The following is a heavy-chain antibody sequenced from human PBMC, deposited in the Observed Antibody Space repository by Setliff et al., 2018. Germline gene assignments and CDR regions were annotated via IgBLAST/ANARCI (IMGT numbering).Heavy chain of an antibody. J-gene: IGHJ4*02. V-gene: IGHV1-18*01. CDR3: ARDAPYTNTWRYFDH. CDR1: GYTFISYG. D-gene: IGHD6-13*01. Sequence: ASVKVSCKASGYTFISYGISWLRQAPGQGFEWMGWISTNNGKTEYSQKVQGRVTMTTDRSTSTIYMELGSLRSDDTAMYYCARDAPYTNTWRYFDHWGQGTLVTVS. CDR2: ISTNNGKT.